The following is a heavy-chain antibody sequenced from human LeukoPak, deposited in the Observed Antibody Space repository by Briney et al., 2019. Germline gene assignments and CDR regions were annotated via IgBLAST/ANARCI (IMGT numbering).Heavy chain of an antibody. CDR2: ISSSSSYI. D-gene: IGHD2-15*01. V-gene: IGHV3-21*01. Sequence: PGGSLRLSCAASGFTFSSYSMNWVRQAPGKGLEWVSSISSSSSYIYYADSVKGRFTISRDNAKNSLYLQMNSLRAEDTAVYYCAAGYCSGGSCYQDFDYWGQGTLITVSS. CDR3: AAGYCSGGSCYQDFDY. J-gene: IGHJ4*02. CDR1: GFTFSSYS.